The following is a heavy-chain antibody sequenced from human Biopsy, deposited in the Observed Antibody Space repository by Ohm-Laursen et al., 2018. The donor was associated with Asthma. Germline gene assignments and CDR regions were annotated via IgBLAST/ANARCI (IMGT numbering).Heavy chain of an antibody. CDR1: DYTFNSAG. J-gene: IGHJ6*02. Sequence: SVKVSCNTSDYTFNSAGITWVRQAPGQGLEWMGWISVYNGNTKVAQKLQDRVTMITDTSTSTAYMELRSLRSDDTAVYFCARAVDYSHYYGIDVWGQGTTVTVS. CDR3: ARAVDYSHYYGIDV. CDR2: ISVYNGNT. V-gene: IGHV1-18*01. D-gene: IGHD3-10*01.